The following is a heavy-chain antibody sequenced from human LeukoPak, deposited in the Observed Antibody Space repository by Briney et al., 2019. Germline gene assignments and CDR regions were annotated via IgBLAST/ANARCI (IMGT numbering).Heavy chain of an antibody. V-gene: IGHV3-15*01. CDR2: IKSKTDGGTT. CDR1: GFTFSNAW. Sequence: GGSLRLSCAASGFTFSNAWMSWVRQAPGKGLEWVGRIKSKTDGGTTDYAAPVKGRFTISRDNSKNTLYLQMNSLIPEDTAVYYCARGARKGDDYGGFFDYWGQGTLVTVSS. CDR3: ARGARKGDDYGGFFDY. J-gene: IGHJ4*02. D-gene: IGHD4-23*01.